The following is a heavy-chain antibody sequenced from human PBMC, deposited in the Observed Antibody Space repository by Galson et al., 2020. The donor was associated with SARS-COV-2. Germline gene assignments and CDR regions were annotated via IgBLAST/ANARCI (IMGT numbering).Heavy chain of an antibody. CDR1: GFTFSSYA. CDR3: AKGSDDYVWGSYRLPAFDY. Sequence: GGSLRLSCAASGFTFSSYAMSWVRQAPGKGLEWVSAISASGGSTYYADSVKGRFTISRDNSKKTLYLQMNSLRAEDTAVYYCAKGSDDYVWGSYRLPAFDYWGQGTLVTVSS. CDR2: ISASGGST. D-gene: IGHD3-16*02. J-gene: IGHJ4*02. V-gene: IGHV3-23*01.